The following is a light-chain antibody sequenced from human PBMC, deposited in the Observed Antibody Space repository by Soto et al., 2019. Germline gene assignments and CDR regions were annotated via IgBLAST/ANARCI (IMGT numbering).Light chain of an antibody. CDR1: QSLSSNF. V-gene: IGKV3D-7*01. Sequence: EIVLTQSPATLSLSPWERATLSCRASQSLSSNFLAWYQQKPGQPPRLLIYDSSTRATGFPDRFSGSGSGTDFTLTIISLQSEDFAVYYCQQYDNWPTTFGQGTKVDIK. CDR3: QQYDNWPTT. CDR2: DSS. J-gene: IGKJ1*01.